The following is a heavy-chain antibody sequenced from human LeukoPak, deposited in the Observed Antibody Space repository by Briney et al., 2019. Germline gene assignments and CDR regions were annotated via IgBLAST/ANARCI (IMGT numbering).Heavy chain of an antibody. CDR2: ISAYNGNT. CDR1: GYTFTGYY. D-gene: IGHD3-22*01. CDR3: AREDSYYDSSGGHFDY. V-gene: IGHV1-18*04. J-gene: IGHJ4*02. Sequence: ASVKVSCKASGYTFTGYYMHWVRQAPGQGLEWMGWISAYNGNTNYAQKLQGRVTMTTDTSTSTAYVELRSLRSDDTAVYYCAREDSYYDSSGGHFDYWGQETLVTVSS.